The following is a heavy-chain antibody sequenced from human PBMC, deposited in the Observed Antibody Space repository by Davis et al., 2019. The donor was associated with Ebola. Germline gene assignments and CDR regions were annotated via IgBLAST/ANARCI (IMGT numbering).Heavy chain of an antibody. CDR2: INPNSGGT. CDR3: ARGARTYKFWSGYSWFDP. J-gene: IGHJ5*02. D-gene: IGHD3-3*01. V-gene: IGHV1-2*02. CDR1: GYTFTGYY. Sequence: ASVKVSCKASGYTFTGYYMHWVRQAPGQGLEWMGWINPNSGGTNYAQKFQGRVTMTRDTSISPAYMELSRLRSDDTAVYYCARGARTYKFWSGYSWFDPWGQGTLVTVSS.